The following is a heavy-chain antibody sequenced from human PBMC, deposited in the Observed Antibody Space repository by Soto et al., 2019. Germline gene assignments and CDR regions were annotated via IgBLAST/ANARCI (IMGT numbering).Heavy chain of an antibody. V-gene: IGHV1-69*13. D-gene: IGHD3-16*02. J-gene: IGHJ6*02. CDR2: IIPIFGTA. CDR1: GGTFSSYA. CDR3: ARRDDYVWGSYRYYYYGMDV. Sequence: SVKVSCKXSGGTFSSYAISWVRQAPGQGLEWMGGIIPIFGTANYAQKFQGRVTITADESTSTAYMELSSLRSEDTAVYYCARRDDYVWGSYRYYYYGMDVWGQGTTVTVSS.